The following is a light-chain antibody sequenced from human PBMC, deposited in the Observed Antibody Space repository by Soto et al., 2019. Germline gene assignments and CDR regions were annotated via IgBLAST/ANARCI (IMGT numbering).Light chain of an antibody. CDR1: QSIRTY. V-gene: IGKV1-39*01. CDR2: AAS. Sequence: IQMTQSPSSLSASVGDRVTITCRASQSIRTYLNWYQQKPGKAPKFLIYAASTLQSGVPSRFAGSGSGTEFTLTISSLQPEDFATYYCQQTYTNPRTSGQGTKVDIK. CDR3: QQTYTNPRT. J-gene: IGKJ1*01.